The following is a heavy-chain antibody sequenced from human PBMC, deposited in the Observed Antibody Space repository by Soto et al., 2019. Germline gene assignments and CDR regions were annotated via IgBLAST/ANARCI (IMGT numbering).Heavy chain of an antibody. Sequence: SETLSLTCTVSGSSISSGDYYWSWIRQPPEKGLEWIGYIYYSGSSHYNPSLKSRVTISVDTSKNQFSLKLRSVTAADTAVYYCAREAPGYCSGGSCYQTTVTTYYFDYWGQGTLVTVSS. CDR3: AREAPGYCSGGSCYQTTVTTYYFDY. CDR2: IYYSGSS. J-gene: IGHJ4*02. CDR1: GSSISSGDYY. V-gene: IGHV4-30-4*01. D-gene: IGHD2-15*01.